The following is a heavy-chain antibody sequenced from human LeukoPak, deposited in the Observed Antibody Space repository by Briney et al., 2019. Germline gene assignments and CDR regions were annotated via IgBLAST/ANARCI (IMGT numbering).Heavy chain of an antibody. V-gene: IGHV3-23*01. CDR2: FTDSGRKT. Sequence: GGSLRLSCAASGLTFSNYAMNWVRQASGRGVEGVSGFTDSGRKTYYADSVKGRFSISRDNSKNTVYLQMSDLRAEDTAVYYCAKITKATTPNYWGQGTLVTVSS. J-gene: IGHJ4*02. CDR1: GLTFSNYA. CDR3: AKITKATTPNY. D-gene: IGHD4-17*01.